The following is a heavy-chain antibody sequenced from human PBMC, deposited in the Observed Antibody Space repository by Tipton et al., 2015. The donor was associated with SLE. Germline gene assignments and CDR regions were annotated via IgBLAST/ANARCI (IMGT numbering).Heavy chain of an antibody. CDR3: ARQSYGADV. CDR1: GFTFNDYW. Sequence: SLRLSCAASGFTFNDYWMHWVRQAPGKGLVWVACADSDGKVAYHADSVKGRFTISRDNAKNTLSLQMDRLRAEDTGVYYCARQSYGADVWGKGTRVTVTS. V-gene: IGHV3-74*01. D-gene: IGHD3-10*01. J-gene: IGHJ6*03. CDR2: ADSDGKVA.